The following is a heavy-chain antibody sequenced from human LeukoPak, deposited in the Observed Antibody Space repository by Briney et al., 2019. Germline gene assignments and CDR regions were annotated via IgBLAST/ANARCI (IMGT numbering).Heavy chain of an antibody. D-gene: IGHD2-2*01. J-gene: IGHJ6*03. CDR2: ISNTGGTT. CDR1: GFTFSSYA. Sequence: GGSLRLSCAASGFTFSSYAMSWVRQGPGKGLEWVSGISNTGGTTYYADSVKGRFTISRGNSKNALFLQMNSLRAEDTAVYYCAKDRSTMPGYYYYYMDVWGKGTTVTVSS. V-gene: IGHV3-23*01. CDR3: AKDRSTMPGYYYYYMDV.